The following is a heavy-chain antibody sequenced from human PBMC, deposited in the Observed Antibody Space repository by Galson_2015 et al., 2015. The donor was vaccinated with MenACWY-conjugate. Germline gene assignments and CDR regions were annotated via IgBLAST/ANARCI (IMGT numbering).Heavy chain of an antibody. CDR3: ARHPPGGRGMDV. V-gene: IGHV5-51*01. D-gene: IGHD1-26*01. CDR2: ISPGDSNT. J-gene: IGHJ6*02. CDR1: GYSFSTYW. Sequence: QSGAEVTKPGESLTISCTGSGYSFSTYWIAWVRQLPGKGLEWMGLISPGDSNTRYSPAFHGQVTISADKSIRTAYLQLHSLQASDTAMYYCARHPPGGRGMDVWGQGTTVTVSS.